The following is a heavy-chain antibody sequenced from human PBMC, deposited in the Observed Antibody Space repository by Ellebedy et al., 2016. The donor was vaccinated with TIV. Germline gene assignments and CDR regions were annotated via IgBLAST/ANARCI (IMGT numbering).Heavy chain of an antibody. CDR2: VSFGGST. CDR3: ARVDTAMVITY. V-gene: IGHV4-59*01. J-gene: IGHJ4*02. CDR1: SGSISSFY. D-gene: IGHD5-18*01. Sequence: SETLSLTCTVSSGSISSFYWSWLRQPPGKGLEWIAHVSFGGSTNYNPSLKSRVTISVDRSKNQFSLKLSSVTAADTAVYYCARVDTAMVITYWGQGTLVTVSS.